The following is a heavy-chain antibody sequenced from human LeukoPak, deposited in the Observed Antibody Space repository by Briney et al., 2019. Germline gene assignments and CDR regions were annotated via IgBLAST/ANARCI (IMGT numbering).Heavy chain of an antibody. Sequence: PGGSLRLSCAAPGITFTDHGLSWVRQAPGKGLEWVSSISVSGGVTLYADSVKGRFVISRDNSRSRVYLEMNRLRAEDTAVYYCAKGFDFWRGLYYFDHWGQGTLVTVSS. CDR2: ISVSGGVT. CDR3: AKGFDFWRGLYYFDH. V-gene: IGHV3-23*01. J-gene: IGHJ4*02. CDR1: GITFTDHG. D-gene: IGHD3-3*01.